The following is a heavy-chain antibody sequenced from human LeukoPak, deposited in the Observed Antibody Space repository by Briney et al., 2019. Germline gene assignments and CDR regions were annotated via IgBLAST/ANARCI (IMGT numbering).Heavy chain of an antibody. V-gene: IGHV4-61*02. CDR3: ARAVGAFDY. Sequence: SETLSLTCTVSGGSISSGSYHWSWIRQPAGKGLEWIGRIYTSGSTNYNPSLKSRVTISVDTSKNQFSLKLSSVTAADTAVYYCARAVGAFDYWGQGTLVTVSS. CDR2: IYTSGST. D-gene: IGHD4/OR15-4a*01. J-gene: IGHJ4*02. CDR1: GGSISSGSYH.